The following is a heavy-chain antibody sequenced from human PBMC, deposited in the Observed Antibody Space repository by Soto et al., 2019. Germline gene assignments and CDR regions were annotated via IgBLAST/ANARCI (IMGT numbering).Heavy chain of an antibody. D-gene: IGHD2-2*01. CDR2: IIPIFGTA. V-gene: IGHV1-69*13. CDR3: ARGVIVVPAAIAGMDV. CDR1: GGTFSSYA. J-gene: IGHJ6*02. Sequence: ASVKVSCKASGGTFSSYAISWVRQAPGQGLEWMGGIIPIFGTANYAQKFQGRVTITADESTSTAYMELSSLRSEDTAVYYCARGVIVVPAAIAGMDVWGQGTTVTVSS.